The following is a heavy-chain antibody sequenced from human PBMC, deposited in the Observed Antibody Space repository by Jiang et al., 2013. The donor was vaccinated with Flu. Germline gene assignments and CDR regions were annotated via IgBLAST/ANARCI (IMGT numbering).Heavy chain of an antibody. D-gene: IGHD2-21*01. CDR2: IFYTGDT. V-gene: IGHV4-59*08. J-gene: IGHJ4*02. CDR1: GGFISNYY. Sequence: GLVKPSETLSLTCTVSGGFISNYYCSWIRQSPGKGLESIGNIFYTGDTNYNPSLRSRVTISLDMSKNQFSLDLRSVTAADTAVYYCARHSHMSAVASFDYWGQGILVTVSS. CDR3: ARHSHMSAVASFDY.